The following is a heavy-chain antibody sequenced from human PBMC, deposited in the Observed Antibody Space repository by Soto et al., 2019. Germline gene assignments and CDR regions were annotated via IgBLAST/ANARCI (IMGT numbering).Heavy chain of an antibody. CDR2: ISAYNGNT. Sequence: GASVKVSCKASGYTFTSYGISWVRQAPGQGLEWMGWISAYNGNTNYAQKLQGRVTMTTDTSTSTAYMELRSLRSGDTAVYYCARDLDIAAAGNWFDPWGQGTLVTVSS. CDR3: ARDLDIAAAGNWFDP. CDR1: GYTFTSYG. V-gene: IGHV1-18*01. D-gene: IGHD6-13*01. J-gene: IGHJ5*02.